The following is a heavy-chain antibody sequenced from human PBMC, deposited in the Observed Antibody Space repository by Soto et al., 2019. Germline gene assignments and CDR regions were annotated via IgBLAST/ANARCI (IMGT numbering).Heavy chain of an antibody. CDR3: ARDGGSPTTSNCFDP. CDR1: GYSIRSGYY. J-gene: IGHJ5*02. D-gene: IGHD1-26*01. Sequence: PSETLSLTCAVSGYSIRSGYYWGWIRQPPGKGLGWIGSVYHGNTYYNPSLKSRVTISLDTSRNQFSLVLGSVTASDTAGYYCARDGGSPTTSNCFDPWGQGTPVTVSS. CDR2: VYHGNT. V-gene: IGHV4-38-2*02.